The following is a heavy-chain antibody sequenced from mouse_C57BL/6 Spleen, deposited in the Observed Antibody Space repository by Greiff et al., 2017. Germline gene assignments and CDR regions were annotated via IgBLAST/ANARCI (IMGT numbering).Heavy chain of an antibody. Sequence: VKLQESGPELVKPGASVKISCTASCYAFSSSWLNWVKQRPGKGLVWIGRIYPGDGDTYYNGNFKGKATLTADKSTSTVYMQLSSLTSEDSAVYFCERSGPAYWGQGTLVTVSA. J-gene: IGHJ3*01. V-gene: IGHV1-82*01. CDR2: IYPGDGDT. CDR1: CYAFSSSW. CDR3: ERSGPAY.